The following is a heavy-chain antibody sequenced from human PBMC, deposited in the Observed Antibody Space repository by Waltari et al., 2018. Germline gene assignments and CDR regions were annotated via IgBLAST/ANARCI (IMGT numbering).Heavy chain of an antibody. J-gene: IGHJ4*02. CDR2: ISSSGSTI. V-gene: IGHV3-48*04. CDR1: GFTFSNYN. Sequence: EVQLVESGGGLVQPGGSLSLSCAASGFTFSNYNMTGFRQAPGKGLEWVSVISSSGSTIYYADSVKGRFTISRDNAKNSLYLQMNSLRAEDTAVYYCAREKYYDSSGYYLKYDYWGQGTLVTVSP. D-gene: IGHD3-22*01. CDR3: AREKYYDSSGYYLKYDY.